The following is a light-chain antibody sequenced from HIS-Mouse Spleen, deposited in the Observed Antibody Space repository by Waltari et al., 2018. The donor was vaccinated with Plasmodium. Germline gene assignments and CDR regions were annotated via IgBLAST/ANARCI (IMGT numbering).Light chain of an antibody. J-gene: IGLJ3*02. V-gene: IGLV2-14*03. CDR2: DVS. CDR3: SSYTSSSTRV. Sequence: SALTQPASVSGSPGQSITISCTGTISDVGGYNYVSWYQQHPGKAPKLMIYDVSNRPSGVSNRFSGSKSGNTASLTISGLQAEDEADYYCSSYTSSSTRVFGGGTKLTVL. CDR1: ISDVGGYNY.